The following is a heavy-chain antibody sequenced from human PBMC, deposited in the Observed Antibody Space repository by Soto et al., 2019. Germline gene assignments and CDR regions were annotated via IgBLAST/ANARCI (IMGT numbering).Heavy chain of an antibody. Sequence: EVQLVESGGGLVKPGGSLRLSCAASGFTFSSYSMNWVRQAPGKGLEWVSSISSSSSYIYYADSVKGRFTISRDNAKNSLYLQMNSLRAEDTAVYYCARDRGSIVGATKPFDYWGQGTLVTVSS. CDR2: ISSSSSYI. J-gene: IGHJ4*02. CDR3: ARDRGSIVGATKPFDY. CDR1: GFTFSSYS. V-gene: IGHV3-21*01. D-gene: IGHD1-26*01.